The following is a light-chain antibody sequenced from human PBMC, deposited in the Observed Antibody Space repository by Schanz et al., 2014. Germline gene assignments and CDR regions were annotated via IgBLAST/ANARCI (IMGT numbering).Light chain of an antibody. CDR2: DIN. J-gene: IGLJ3*02. V-gene: IGLV2-11*01. Sequence: QSALTQPRSVSGSPGQSVSISCTGTSSGVGDLNYVSWYQQLPGKAPRLLIYDINKRPSGVPDRFSGSKSGNTASLTISGLQAEDEADYYCSSYTGSSTQVFGGGTKLTVL. CDR1: SSGVGDLNY. CDR3: SSYTGSSTQV.